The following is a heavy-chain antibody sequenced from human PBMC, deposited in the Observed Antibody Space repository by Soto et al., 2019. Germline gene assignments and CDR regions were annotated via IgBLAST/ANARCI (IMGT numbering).Heavy chain of an antibody. CDR2: IWYDGSNK. CDR1: GFTFSSYG. D-gene: IGHD3-9*01. CDR3: ARDDYDILTGPTPYYSGMDV. J-gene: IGHJ6*02. V-gene: IGHV3-33*01. Sequence: GGSLRLSCAASGFTFSSYGMHWVRQAPGKGLEWVAVIWYDGSNKYYADSVKGRFTISRDNSKNTLYLQMNSLRAEDTAVYYCARDDYDILTGPTPYYSGMDVWGQGTTVTVSS.